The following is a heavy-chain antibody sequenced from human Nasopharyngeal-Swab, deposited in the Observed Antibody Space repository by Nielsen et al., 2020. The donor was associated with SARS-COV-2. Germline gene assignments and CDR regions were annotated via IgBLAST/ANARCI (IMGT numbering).Heavy chain of an antibody. J-gene: IGHJ6*02. V-gene: IGHV3-48*02. CDR1: GFTFSSYS. Sequence: GGSLRLSCAASGFTFSSYSMNWVRQAPGKGLKWVSYISSSSSSIYYPDSVKGRFTISRDDAKNSLYLQMNSLRDEDTAVYYCARDLRTVTTFYYYYYYGMDVWGQGTTVTVSS. CDR3: ARDLRTVTTFYYYYYYGMDV. CDR2: ISSSSSSI. D-gene: IGHD4-17*01.